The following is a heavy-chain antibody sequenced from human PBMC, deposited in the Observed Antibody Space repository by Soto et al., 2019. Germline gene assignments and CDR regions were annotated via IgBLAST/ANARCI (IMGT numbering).Heavy chain of an antibody. CDR2: IYYTGNT. Sequence: SETLSLTCTVSGGSISSSSYYWGWIRQPPGKGLEWIGSIYYTGNTYYNPSLKSRVTISVDTSKNQFSLKLSSVTAADTAVYYCTSLYYGGQDYWGQGTVVTVSS. CDR1: GGSISSSSYY. D-gene: IGHD4-17*01. CDR3: TSLYYGGQDY. J-gene: IGHJ4*02. V-gene: IGHV4-39*01.